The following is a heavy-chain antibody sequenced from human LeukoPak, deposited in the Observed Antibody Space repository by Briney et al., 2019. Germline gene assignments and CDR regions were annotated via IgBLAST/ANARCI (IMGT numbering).Heavy chain of an antibody. CDR2: ITGSGGTT. CDR1: GFAFSNYG. CDR3: ASPVFGGLATRGAFDY. Sequence: GGTLRLSCAASGFAFSNYGMNRVRQAPGKGLEWVSGITGSGGTTCYADSVKGRFTISRDNSKNTLYLQMNSLRADDTAVYYCASPVFGGLATRGAFDYWGQGTLVTVSS. D-gene: IGHD3-10*01. V-gene: IGHV3-23*01. J-gene: IGHJ4*02.